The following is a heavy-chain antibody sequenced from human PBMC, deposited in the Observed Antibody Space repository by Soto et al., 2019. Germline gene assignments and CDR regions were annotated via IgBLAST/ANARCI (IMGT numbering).Heavy chain of an antibody. CDR2: IWYDGSNK. J-gene: IGHJ3*02. Sequence: HPGGSLRLSCAASGFTFSSYGMHWVRQAPGKGLEWVAVIWYDGSNKYYADSVKGRFTISRDNSKNTLYLQMNSLRAEDTAVYYCARGIGLSPYAFDIWGQGTMVTVSS. CDR3: ARGIGLSPYAFDI. V-gene: IGHV3-33*01. CDR1: GFTFSSYG.